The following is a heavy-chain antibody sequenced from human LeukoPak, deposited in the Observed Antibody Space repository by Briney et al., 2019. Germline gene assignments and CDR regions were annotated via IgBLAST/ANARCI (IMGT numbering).Heavy chain of an antibody. CDR3: ARGSRFLDF. CDR1: GYTFTSDY. V-gene: IGHV1-46*01. J-gene: IGHJ4*02. CDR2: INPSDGRT. Sequence: GASVKVSCKASGYTFTSDYMHWVRQAPGQGLEWMGIINPSDGRTTYAQKFQDRVASTRDMSTSTVYMELSSLRSEDTALYYCARGSRFLDFWGQGTLVTVSS. D-gene: IGHD2-2*01.